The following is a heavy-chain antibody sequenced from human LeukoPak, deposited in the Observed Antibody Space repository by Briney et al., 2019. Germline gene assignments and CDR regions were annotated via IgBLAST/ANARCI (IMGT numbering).Heavy chain of an antibody. J-gene: IGHJ4*02. CDR1: GFTFSSYA. V-gene: IGHV3-23*01. Sequence: PGGSLRRSCAASGFTFSSYAMSWVRQAPGKGLEWVSAISGSGGSTYYADSVKGRFTISRDNSKNTLYLQMNSLRAEDTAVYYCAKDILTGIAVADVFDYWGQGTLVTVSS. CDR3: AKDILTGIAVADVFDY. D-gene: IGHD6-19*01. CDR2: ISGSGGST.